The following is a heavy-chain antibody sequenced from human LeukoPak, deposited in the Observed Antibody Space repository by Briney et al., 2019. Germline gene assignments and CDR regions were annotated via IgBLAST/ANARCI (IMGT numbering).Heavy chain of an antibody. Sequence: SQTLSLTRTVSGGSISRGGYYWRWLRQYPGEGLEWLAYIYYGGSTYYTPSLKSRVTISVDTSKNQFSLKLSPVTAADTAVYYWARVRGSDRETVDYWGQGTLVTVSS. V-gene: IGHV4-31*03. CDR2: IYYGGST. CDR1: GGSISRGGYY. J-gene: IGHJ4*02. D-gene: IGHD3-10*01. CDR3: ARVRGSDRETVDY.